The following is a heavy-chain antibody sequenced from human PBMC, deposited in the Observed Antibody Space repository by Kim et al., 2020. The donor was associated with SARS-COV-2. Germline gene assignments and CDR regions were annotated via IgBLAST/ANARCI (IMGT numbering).Heavy chain of an antibody. CDR3: AHRGMVRGLGDAFDI. V-gene: IGHV2-5*01. J-gene: IGHJ3*02. D-gene: IGHD3-10*01. Sequence: SPYLKSRITITKDTSKNQVVLTMTNMDPVDTATYYCAHRGMVRGLGDAFDIWGQGTMVTVSS.